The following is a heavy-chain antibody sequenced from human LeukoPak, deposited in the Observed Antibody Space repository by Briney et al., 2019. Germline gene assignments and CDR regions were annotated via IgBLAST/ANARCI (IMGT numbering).Heavy chain of an antibody. J-gene: IGHJ6*02. CDR3: ARVLTVTTWDYYYGMDV. Sequence: SETLSLTCTVSGGSISSYYWGWIRQPPGKGLEWIGYIYYSGSTNYNPSLKSRVTISVDTSKNQFSLKLSSVTAADTAVYYCARVLTVTTWDYYYGMDVWGQGTTVTVSS. V-gene: IGHV4-59*01. CDR2: IYYSGST. CDR1: GGSISSYY. D-gene: IGHD4-17*01.